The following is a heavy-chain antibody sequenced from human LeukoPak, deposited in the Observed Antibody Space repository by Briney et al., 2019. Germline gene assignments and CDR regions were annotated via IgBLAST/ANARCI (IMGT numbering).Heavy chain of an antibody. CDR1: GYSISSGYY. Sequence: SETLSLTCTVSGYSISSGYYWGWIRQPPGKGLEWIGSIYHSGSTYYNPSLKSRVTISVDTSKNQFSLKLSSVTAADTAVYYCARYGDYVGWFDPWGQGTLVTVSS. CDR3: ARYGDYVGWFDP. CDR2: IYHSGST. V-gene: IGHV4-38-2*02. D-gene: IGHD4-17*01. J-gene: IGHJ5*02.